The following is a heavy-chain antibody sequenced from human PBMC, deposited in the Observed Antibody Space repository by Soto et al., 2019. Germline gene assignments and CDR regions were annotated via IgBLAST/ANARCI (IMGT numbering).Heavy chain of an antibody. CDR2: ISYDGSNK. D-gene: IGHD6-13*01. J-gene: IGHJ6*02. V-gene: IGHV3-30*18. CDR1: GFTFSSYG. Sequence: QVQLVESGGGVVQPGRSLRLSCAASGFTFSSYGMHWVRQAPGKGLEWVAVISYDGSNKYYADSVKGRFTISRDNSKNTLYLQMNSLRAEDTAVYYCAKSLASSSWTNYYYYGMDVWVQGTTVTVSS. CDR3: AKSLASSSWTNYYYYGMDV.